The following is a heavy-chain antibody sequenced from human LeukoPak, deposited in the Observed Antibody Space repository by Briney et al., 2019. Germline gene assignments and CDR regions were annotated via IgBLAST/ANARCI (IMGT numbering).Heavy chain of an antibody. CDR1: GGSFSGYY. V-gene: IGHV4-34*01. CDR2: INHSGST. D-gene: IGHD6-6*01. CDR3: ARGRSAARPYYYYGMDV. Sequence: SETLSLTCAVYGGSFSGYYWSWIRQPPGKGLEWIGEINHSGSTNYNPSLKSRVTISVDTSKNQFSLKLSSVTAADTAVYYCARGRSAARPYYYYGMDVLGQGTTVTVSS. J-gene: IGHJ6*02.